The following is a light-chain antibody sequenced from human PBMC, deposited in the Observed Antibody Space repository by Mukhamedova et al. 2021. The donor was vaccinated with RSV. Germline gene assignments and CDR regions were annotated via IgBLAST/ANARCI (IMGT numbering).Light chain of an antibody. CDR3: QQFYTYSQT. CDR2: EAS. J-gene: IGKJ1*01. Sequence: WYQRRVHGKAPKLLIYEASSLQSGVSSRFSGSGYGTEFTLTINSLQAENFATYYCQQFYTYSQTFGQGTKVEVK. V-gene: IGKV1-5*03.